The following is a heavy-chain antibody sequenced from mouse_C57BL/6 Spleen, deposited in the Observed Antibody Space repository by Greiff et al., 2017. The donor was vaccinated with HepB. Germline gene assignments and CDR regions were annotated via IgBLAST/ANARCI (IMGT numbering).Heavy chain of an antibody. CDR1: GYTFTSYW. J-gene: IGHJ2*01. V-gene: IGHV1-61*01. D-gene: IGHD2-3*01. CDR2: IYPSDSET. CDR3: AREDGYYGFDY. Sequence: QVQLQQPGAELVRPGSSVKLSCKASGYTFTSYWMDWVKQRPGQGLEWIGNIYPSDSETHYNQKFKDKATLTVDKSSSTAYMQLSSLTSEASAVYYCAREDGYYGFDYWGQGTTLTVSS.